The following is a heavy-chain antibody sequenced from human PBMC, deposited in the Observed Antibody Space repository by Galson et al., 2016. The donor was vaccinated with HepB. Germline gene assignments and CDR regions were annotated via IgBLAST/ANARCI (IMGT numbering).Heavy chain of an antibody. D-gene: IGHD3-22*01. CDR2: ISHSGHT. CDR3: ARPRTSGYYYSAFDV. V-gene: IGHV4-39*01. CDR1: GGSISSTTYY. J-gene: IGHJ3*01. Sequence: SETLSLTCSVSGGSISSTTYYWGWIRQPPGRGLEWIGSISHSGHTYYNSSLKSRVTITVDTSKNQFSLKLNSVTAADTAVYHCARPRTSGYYYSAFDVWGQGAMVTVSS.